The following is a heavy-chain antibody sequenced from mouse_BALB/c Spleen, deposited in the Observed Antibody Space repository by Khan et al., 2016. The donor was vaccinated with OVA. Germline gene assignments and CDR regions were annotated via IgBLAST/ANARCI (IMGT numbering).Heavy chain of an antibody. CDR3: VRDGAYHRNDGWFAY. Sequence: QVRLQQSGAELARPGASVKMSCKASGYTFTSYTIHWIKKRPGQGLEWIGYINPSNGYTNYNQKFKDTATLTTDKSSTTAYLQLSSLTSDDSAVYNCVRDGAYHRNDGWFAYWGQGTLVTVSA. CDR2: INPSNGYT. V-gene: IGHV1-4*01. J-gene: IGHJ3*01. CDR1: GYTFTSYT. D-gene: IGHD2-14*01.